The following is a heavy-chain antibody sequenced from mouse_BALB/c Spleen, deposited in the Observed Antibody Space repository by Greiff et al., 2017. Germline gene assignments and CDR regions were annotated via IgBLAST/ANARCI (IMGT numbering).Heavy chain of an antibody. V-gene: IGHV1-4*02. Sequence: VQLQESAAELARPGASVKMSCKASGYTFTSYTMHWVKQRPGQGLEWIGYINPSSGYTEYNQKFKDKTTLTADKSSSTAYMQLSSLTSEDSAVYYCARLLLEYFDYWGQGTTLTVSS. CDR2: INPSSGYT. D-gene: IGHD1-1*01. CDR3: ARLLLEYFDY. CDR1: GYTFTSYT. J-gene: IGHJ2*01.